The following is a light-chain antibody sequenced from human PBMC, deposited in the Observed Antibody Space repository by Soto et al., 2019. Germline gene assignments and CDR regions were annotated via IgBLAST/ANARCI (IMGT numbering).Light chain of an antibody. V-gene: IGLV2-23*02. CDR2: EVT. CDR3: CSFADFPYV. J-gene: IGLJ1*01. Sequence: QSALTQPASVSGSPGQSITISCTGTSSDMGSYDLVSWYQQHPGTAPKLIIYEVTKRPSGVSTRFSGSKSGNTASLTISGLKAVDEADYSCCSFADFPYVFGTGTKPTAL. CDR1: SSDMGSYDL.